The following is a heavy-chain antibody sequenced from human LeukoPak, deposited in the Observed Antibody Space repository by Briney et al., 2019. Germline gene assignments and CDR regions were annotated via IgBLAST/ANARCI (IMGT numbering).Heavy chain of an antibody. V-gene: IGHV3-30-3*01. CDR2: ISYDGSNK. Sequence: PGGSLRLSCAASGFTFSSYAMHWVRQAPGKGLEWVAVISYDGSNKYYADSVKGRFTISRDNSKNTLYLQMNSLRAEDTAVYYCARGLGYDFWSGYTPPIPNWFDPWGQGTLVTVSS. J-gene: IGHJ5*02. CDR1: GFTFSSYA. CDR3: ARGLGYDFWSGYTPPIPNWFDP. D-gene: IGHD3-3*01.